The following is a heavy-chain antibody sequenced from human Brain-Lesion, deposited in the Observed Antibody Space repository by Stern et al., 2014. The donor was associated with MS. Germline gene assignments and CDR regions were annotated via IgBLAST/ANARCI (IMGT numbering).Heavy chain of an antibody. CDR3: AGEEDIRYCSGGSCTGNWFDP. V-gene: IGHV4-39*01. CDR1: GGSVSSTSYA. CDR2: IYYSGNT. Sequence: VQLVESGPGLVKPSETLSLTCTVAGGSVSSTSYAWAWIRQPPGKGLEWIGTIYYSGNTYYSPSLKSRLTISLDQSKNQLSLHRRSVTAADTAVYYCAGEEDIRYCSGGSCTGNWFDPWGQGTLVTVSS. J-gene: IGHJ5*02. D-gene: IGHD2-15*01.